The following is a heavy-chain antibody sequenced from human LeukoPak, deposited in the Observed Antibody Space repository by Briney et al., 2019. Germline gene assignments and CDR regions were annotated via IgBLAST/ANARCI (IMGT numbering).Heavy chain of an antibody. CDR2: ISYDGSDK. CDR3: ASGKYRYGDNWFDP. V-gene: IGHV3-30-3*01. Sequence: GRSLRLSCAASGFTFSSYAMHWVRQAPGKGLEWVAVISYDGSDKYYADSVKGRFTISRDNSKNTLYLQMNSLRAEDTAVYFCASGKYRYGDNWFDPWGQGTLVTVSS. CDR1: GFTFSSYA. J-gene: IGHJ5*02. D-gene: IGHD5-18*01.